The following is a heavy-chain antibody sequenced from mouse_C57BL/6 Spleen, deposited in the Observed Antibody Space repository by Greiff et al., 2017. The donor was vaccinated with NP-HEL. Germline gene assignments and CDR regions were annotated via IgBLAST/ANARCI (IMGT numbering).Heavy chain of an antibody. CDR3: ARDYYGSHYFDY. Sequence: EVNLVESEGGLVQPGSSMKLSCTASGFTFSDYYMAWVRQVPEKGLEWVANINYDGSSTYYLDSLKSRFIISRDNAKNILYLQMSSLKSEDTATYYCARDYYGSHYFDYWGQGTTLTVSS. D-gene: IGHD1-1*01. V-gene: IGHV5-16*01. CDR2: INYDGSST. CDR1: GFTFSDYY. J-gene: IGHJ2*01.